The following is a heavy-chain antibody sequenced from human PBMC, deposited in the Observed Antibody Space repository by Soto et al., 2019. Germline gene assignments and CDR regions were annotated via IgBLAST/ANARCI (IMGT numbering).Heavy chain of an antibody. Sequence: HPGGSLRLSCAASGFTFSSYGMHWVRQAPGKGLEWVAVISYDGSNKYYADSVKGRFTISRDNSKNTLYLQMNSLRAEDTAVYYCAKDPLQQLVSSYFDYWGQGTLVTVSS. D-gene: IGHD6-13*01. CDR3: AKDPLQQLVSSYFDY. CDR2: ISYDGSNK. CDR1: GFTFSSYG. V-gene: IGHV3-30*18. J-gene: IGHJ4*02.